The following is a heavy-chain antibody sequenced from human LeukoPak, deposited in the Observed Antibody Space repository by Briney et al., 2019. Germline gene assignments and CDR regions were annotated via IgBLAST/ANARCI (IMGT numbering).Heavy chain of an antibody. CDR2: TYYRSEWYN. V-gene: IGHV6-1*01. CDR3: ARDGPGELLLDY. Sequence: SQTLSLTCAISGDSVSSNSAAWNWIRRSPSRGLEWLGRTYYRSEWYNDYGTSVKGRITINPDTSKNQFSLQLNSVTPEDTAVYYCARDGPGELLLDYWGQGTLVTVSS. D-gene: IGHD1-7*01. J-gene: IGHJ4*02. CDR1: GDSVSSNSAA.